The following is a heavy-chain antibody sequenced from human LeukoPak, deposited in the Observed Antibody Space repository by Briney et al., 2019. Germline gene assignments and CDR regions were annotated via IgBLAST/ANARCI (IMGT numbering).Heavy chain of an antibody. CDR3: ARSRYYDFWSGYYARPYFDY. V-gene: IGHV3-11*01. J-gene: IGHJ4*02. CDR1: GFTFSDYY. CDR2: ISSSGSTI. D-gene: IGHD3-3*01. Sequence: GGSLRLSCAASGFTFSDYYMSWIRQAPGKELEWVSYISSSGSTIYYADSVKGRFTISRDNAKNSLYLQMNSLRAEDTAVYYCARSRYYDFWSGYYARPYFDYWGQGTLVTVSS.